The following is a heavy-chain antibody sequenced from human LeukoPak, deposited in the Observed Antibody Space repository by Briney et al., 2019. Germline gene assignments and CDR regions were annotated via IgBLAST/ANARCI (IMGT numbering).Heavy chain of an antibody. Sequence: SGGSLRLSCAASGFTFSSYAMSWVRQAPGKGLEWVSAISGSGGSTYYADSVKGRFTVSGDNSKNTLYLQMNSLRAEDSAVYYCTTSLPHIVDVTTSDGGNWGQGTLVTVSS. V-gene: IGHV3-23*01. D-gene: IGHD2-21*02. J-gene: IGHJ4*02. CDR1: GFTFSSYA. CDR2: ISGSGGST. CDR3: TTSLPHIVDVTTSDGGN.